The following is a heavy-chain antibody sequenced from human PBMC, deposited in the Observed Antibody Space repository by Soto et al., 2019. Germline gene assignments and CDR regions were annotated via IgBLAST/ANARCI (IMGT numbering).Heavy chain of an antibody. CDR1: GFMFSAYW. J-gene: IGHJ5*02. V-gene: IGHV3-7*01. CDR2: ISGGASDK. Sequence: EVQLVESGGGLVQPGGSLRLSCAASGFMFSAYWMSWVRQDPRKGLEWVATISGGASDKFYVDSVKGRFTISRDDAKNSLYLQMNSLRDEDTAVYYCVGEDWQRLDLGGQGTRVTGSS. CDR3: VGEDWQRLDL. D-gene: IGHD6-25*01.